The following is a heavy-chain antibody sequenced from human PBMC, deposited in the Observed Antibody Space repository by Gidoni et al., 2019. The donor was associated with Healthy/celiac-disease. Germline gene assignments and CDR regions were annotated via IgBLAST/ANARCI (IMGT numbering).Heavy chain of an antibody. J-gene: IGHJ6*02. Sequence: QVHLVESGGGVVKPGRSLRLSCEDSGVTLSNSGVHWVRQAPGKGLEWVAVTSYDGINKYYADSVKGRFTISRDNSKNTVYLQMNSLRGEDTAVYYCAKDFSYGSGNGNFYGMDVWGQGTTVTVSS. CDR2: TSYDGINK. CDR3: AKDFSYGSGNGNFYGMDV. D-gene: IGHD3-10*01. V-gene: IGHV3-30*18. CDR1: GVTLSNSG.